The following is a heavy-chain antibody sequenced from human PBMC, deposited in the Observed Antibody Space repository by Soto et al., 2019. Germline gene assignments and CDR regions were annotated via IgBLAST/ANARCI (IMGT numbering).Heavy chain of an antibody. Sequence: ASVKVSCKASGYTFTSYGLSWVRQAPGQRLEWMGWINAGNGDTKYSQNFQGRVTFTRDTSASTVYMGLNSLTSEETAVYYCAREKHGTGDALDVWGQGTMVTVSS. CDR2: INAGNGDT. CDR1: GYTFTSYG. D-gene: IGHD1-1*01. V-gene: IGHV1-3*01. CDR3: AREKHGTGDALDV. J-gene: IGHJ3*01.